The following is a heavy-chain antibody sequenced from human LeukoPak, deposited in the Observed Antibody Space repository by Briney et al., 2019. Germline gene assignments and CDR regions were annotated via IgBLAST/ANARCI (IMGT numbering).Heavy chain of an antibody. CDR3: ARGGSYLSAFDI. D-gene: IGHD1-26*01. CDR2: IYHSGST. V-gene: IGHV4-4*02. Sequence: SETLSLTCAVSGGSFSSSNWWSWVRQPPGKGLEWIGEIYHSGSTNYNPSLKSRVTISVDKSKKQFSLKLSSVTAADTAVYYCARGGSYLSAFDIWGQGTMVTVSS. J-gene: IGHJ3*02. CDR1: GGSFSSSNW.